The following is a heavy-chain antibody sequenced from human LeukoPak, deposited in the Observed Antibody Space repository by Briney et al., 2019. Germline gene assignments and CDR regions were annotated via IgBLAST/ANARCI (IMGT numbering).Heavy chain of an antibody. V-gene: IGHV3-48*01. Sequence: PGGSLRLSCAAAGFTFSSYSMNWVRQAPGKGLEWVSYISSSSSNIYYADSVKGRFTISRDNPKNSLYQQMNSLRAEDTAVYYCARVPQPSYSSGWLNDYWGQGTLVTVSS. CDR2: ISSSSSNI. CDR3: ARVPQPSYSSGWLNDY. D-gene: IGHD6-19*01. J-gene: IGHJ4*02. CDR1: GFTFSSYS.